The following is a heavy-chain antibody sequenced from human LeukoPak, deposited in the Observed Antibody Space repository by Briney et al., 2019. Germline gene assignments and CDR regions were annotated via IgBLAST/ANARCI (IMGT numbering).Heavy chain of an antibody. Sequence: SETLSLTCTVSGGSISSYYWSWIQQPPGKGLEWIGYIYYSGSTNYNPSLKSRVTISVDTSKNQFSLKLSSVTAADTAVYYCATTGTTHVFDYWGQGTLVTVSS. CDR1: GGSISSYY. CDR2: IYYSGST. CDR3: ATTGTTHVFDY. D-gene: IGHD1-1*01. J-gene: IGHJ4*02. V-gene: IGHV4-59*08.